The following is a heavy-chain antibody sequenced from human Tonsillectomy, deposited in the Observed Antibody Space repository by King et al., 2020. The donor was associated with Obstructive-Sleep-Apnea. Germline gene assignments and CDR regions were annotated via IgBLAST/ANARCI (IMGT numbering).Heavy chain of an antibody. CDR1: DDSISTYY. J-gene: IGHJ4*02. V-gene: IGHV4-4*07. D-gene: IGHD6-19*01. CDR3: ARDRQWLGFDC. Sequence: VQLQESGPGLVKPSETLSLTCTVSDDSISTYYWSWIRQPAGKGLQWIGRISTYGNTNYKPSLKSRVTMSVDTSKRQFSLKLSSVTAADTAAYYCARDRQWLGFDCWGQGTLVTVSS. CDR2: ISTYGNT.